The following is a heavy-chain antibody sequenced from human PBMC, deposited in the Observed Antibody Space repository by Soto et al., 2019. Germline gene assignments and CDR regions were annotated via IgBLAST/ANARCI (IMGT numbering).Heavy chain of an antibody. CDR3: ARAGWSSSWHNWFDP. CDR1: GGSISSSNW. CDR2: IYHSGST. J-gene: IGHJ5*02. D-gene: IGHD6-13*01. Sequence: SETLSLTCAVSGGSISSSNWWSWVRQPPGKGLEWIGEIYHSGSTNYNPSLKSRVTISVDKSKNQFSLKLSSVTAADTAVYYCARAGWSSSWHNWFDPWGQGTLVTVSS. V-gene: IGHV4-4*02.